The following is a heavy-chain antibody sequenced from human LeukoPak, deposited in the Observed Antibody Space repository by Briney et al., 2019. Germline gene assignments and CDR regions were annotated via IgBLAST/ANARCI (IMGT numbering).Heavy chain of an antibody. J-gene: IGHJ5*02. CDR2: IRYDGSNK. Sequence: GGSLRLSCAASGFTFSSYGMHWVRQAPGKGLEWVAFIRYDGSNKYYADSVKGRFTISRDNSKNTLYLQMNSLRAEDTAVYYCARARKSGGITMIRGVKDRGWFDPWGQGTLVTVSS. CDR1: GFTFSSYG. D-gene: IGHD3-10*01. CDR3: ARARKSGGITMIRGVKDRGWFDP. V-gene: IGHV3-30*02.